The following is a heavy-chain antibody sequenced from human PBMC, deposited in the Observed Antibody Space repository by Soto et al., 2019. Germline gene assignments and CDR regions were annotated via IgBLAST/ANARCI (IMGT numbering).Heavy chain of an antibody. Sequence: ASVKVSCKAAGYTFTRYNVHWVRQAPGQGLEWMAIINPSGGTTYYVQKFEGRVTLTTDTSTSTVYMELSSLRSDDTAVYYCARVRGGGSEYFFDYWGQGTLVTVSS. CDR2: INPSGGTT. J-gene: IGHJ4*02. CDR3: ARVRGGGSEYFFDY. CDR1: GYTFTRYN. D-gene: IGHD2-15*01. V-gene: IGHV1-46*01.